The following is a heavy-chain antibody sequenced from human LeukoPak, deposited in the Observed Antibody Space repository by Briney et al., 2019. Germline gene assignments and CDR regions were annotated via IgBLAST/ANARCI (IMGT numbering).Heavy chain of an antibody. V-gene: IGHV1-69*02. J-gene: IGHJ4*02. CDR1: GGTFSSYT. CDR2: IIPILGIA. D-gene: IGHD3-22*01. CDR3: ATYYYDSSGYYYEDLFDY. Sequence: ASVKVSCKASGGTFSSYTISWVRQAPGQGLEWMGRIIPILGIANYAQKFQGRVTITADKSTSTAYMELSSLRSEDTAVYYCATYYYDSSGYYYEDLFDYWGQGTLVTVPS.